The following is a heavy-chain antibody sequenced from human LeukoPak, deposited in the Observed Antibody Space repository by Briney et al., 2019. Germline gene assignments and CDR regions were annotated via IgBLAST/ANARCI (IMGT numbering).Heavy chain of an antibody. CDR3: ARTPSGDSSGYYTDSFNI. CDR1: GFASSSHW. D-gene: IGHD3-22*01. Sequence: GGSLRLSCAASGFASSSHWMTWVRQAPGKGLEWVSGISWNSGSIGYADSVKGRFTISRDNAKNSLNLQMNSLRAEDTALYYCARTPSGDSSGYYTDSFNIWGQGTMVTVSS. J-gene: IGHJ3*02. CDR2: ISWNSGSI. V-gene: IGHV3-9*02.